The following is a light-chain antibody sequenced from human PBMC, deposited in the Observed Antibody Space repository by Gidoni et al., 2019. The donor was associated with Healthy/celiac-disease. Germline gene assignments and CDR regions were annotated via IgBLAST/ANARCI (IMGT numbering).Light chain of an antibody. CDR2: QDS. CDR1: KLGDKY. CDR3: QAWDSYVV. Sequence: SYELTQPPSVSVSPGQTASITCSGDKLGDKYACWYPQKPGQSPVLVIYQDSKRPSGIPVRFSGSNSGNTATLTISGTQAMDEADYYCQAWDSYVVFGGGTKLTVL. V-gene: IGLV3-1*01. J-gene: IGLJ2*01.